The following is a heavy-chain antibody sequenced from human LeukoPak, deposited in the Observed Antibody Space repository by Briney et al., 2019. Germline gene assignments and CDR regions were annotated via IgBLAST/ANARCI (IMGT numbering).Heavy chain of an antibody. V-gene: IGHV4-30-4*01. CDR1: GGSISSGDSY. Sequence: SETLSLTCTVSGGSISSGDSYWSWIRQPPGKGLEWIGYISYSGSTYYNASLKSRVTISVDTSKNQFSLKLRSVTAADTAVYYCAREGAGNSPFDYWGQGTVVTVSS. J-gene: IGHJ4*02. CDR3: AREGAGNSPFDY. CDR2: ISYSGST. D-gene: IGHD4-23*01.